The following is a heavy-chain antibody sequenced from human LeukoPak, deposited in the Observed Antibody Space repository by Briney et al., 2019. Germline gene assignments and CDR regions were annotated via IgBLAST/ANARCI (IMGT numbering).Heavy chain of an antibody. Sequence: PGGSLRLSCAASGFTFSSYAMHWVRQAPGKGLEWVAVISYDGSNKYYADSVKGRFTISRDNSKNTLYLQMNSLRAEDTAVYYCAKARFDNYGMDVWGKGTTVTVSS. D-gene: IGHD3-9*01. CDR3: AKARFDNYGMDV. CDR1: GFTFSSYA. V-gene: IGHV3-30*04. CDR2: ISYDGSNK. J-gene: IGHJ6*04.